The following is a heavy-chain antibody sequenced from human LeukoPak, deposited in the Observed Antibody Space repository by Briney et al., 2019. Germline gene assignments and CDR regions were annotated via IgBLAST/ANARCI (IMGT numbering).Heavy chain of an antibody. CDR1: GGSFSGYY. D-gene: IGHD6-13*01. CDR3: ARAVGGAAAELFDY. V-gene: IGHV4-34*01. J-gene: IGHJ4*02. Sequence: PSETLSLTCAVYGGSFSGYYWSWIRQPPGKGLEWIGEINHSGSTNDNPSLKSRVTISVDTSKNQFSLKLSSVTAADTAVYYCARAVGGAAAELFDYWGQGTLVTVSS. CDR2: INHSGST.